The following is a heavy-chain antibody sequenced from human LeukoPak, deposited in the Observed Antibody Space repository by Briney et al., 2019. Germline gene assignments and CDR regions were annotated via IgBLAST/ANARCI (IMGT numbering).Heavy chain of an antibody. CDR1: GYTLTELS. V-gene: IGHV1-24*01. D-gene: IGHD1-26*01. CDR2: FDPEDGET. Sequence: ASVKASCKVSGYTLTELSMHWVRQAPGKGLEWMGGFDPEDGETIYAQKFQGRVTMTEDTSTDTAYMELSSLRSEDTAVYYCATDSRRWELLREGYYFDYWGQGTLVTVSS. CDR3: ATDSRRWELLREGYYFDY. J-gene: IGHJ4*02.